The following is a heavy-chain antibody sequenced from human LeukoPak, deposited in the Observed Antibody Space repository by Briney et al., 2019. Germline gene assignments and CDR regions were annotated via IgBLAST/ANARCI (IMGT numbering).Heavy chain of an antibody. V-gene: IGHV1-46*01. D-gene: IGHD5-18*01. CDR2: INPSGGST. CDR3: ARAPGYSYGYVPGLDY. Sequence: ASVKVSCKASGYTFTSYYMHWVRQAPGQGLEWMGIINPSGGSTSYAQKFQGRVTMTRDTSTSTVYMELSSLRSEDTAVYYCARAPGYSYGYVPGLDYWGQGTLVTVSS. J-gene: IGHJ4*02. CDR1: GYTFTSYY.